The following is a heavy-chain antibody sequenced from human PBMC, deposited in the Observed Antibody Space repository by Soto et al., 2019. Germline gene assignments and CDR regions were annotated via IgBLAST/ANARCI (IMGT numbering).Heavy chain of an antibody. CDR1: GFTFNFYA. D-gene: IGHD3-22*01. CDR3: TKAGGWYYYDSSGPPDASHV. V-gene: IGHV3-23*01. CDR2: ISVNGRT. J-gene: IGHJ3*01. Sequence: GGSLRLSCAASGFTFNFYAMAWVRQAPGKGLEWVSGISVNGRTNYADSVKGRFTISRDNSKNMVFLQMDTLRAEDTALYYCTKAGGWYYYDSSGPPDASHVWGQGTMVTVSS.